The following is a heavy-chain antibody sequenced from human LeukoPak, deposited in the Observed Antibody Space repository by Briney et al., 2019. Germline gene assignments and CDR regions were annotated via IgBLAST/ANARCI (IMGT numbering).Heavy chain of an antibody. CDR3: ARAFSSSSPFDY. CDR2: ISSSSSYI. D-gene: IGHD6-6*01. Sequence: PGGSLRLSCAASGFTFSTYGMHWVRQAPGKGLEWVSSISSSSSYIYYADSMKGRFTISRDNAKNSLYLQMSSLRAEDTAVYYCARAFSSSSPFDYWGQGTLVTVSS. CDR1: GFTFSTYG. J-gene: IGHJ4*02. V-gene: IGHV3-21*01.